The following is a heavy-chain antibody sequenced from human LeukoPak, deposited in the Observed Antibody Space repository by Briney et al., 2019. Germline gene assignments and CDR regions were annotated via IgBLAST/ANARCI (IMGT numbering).Heavy chain of an antibody. CDR1: GFTFSSYA. D-gene: IGHD5-12*01. CDR3: AKEVATINFDY. J-gene: IGHJ4*02. V-gene: IGHV3-23*01. Sequence: GGSLRLSCAASGFTFSSYAMTWVRQAPGKGLEWVSAISGTGGRTYYADSVKGRFTISRDNSKNTMYLQMNSLRAEDTAIYYCAKEVATINFDYWGQGTLVTVSS. CDR2: ISGTGGRT.